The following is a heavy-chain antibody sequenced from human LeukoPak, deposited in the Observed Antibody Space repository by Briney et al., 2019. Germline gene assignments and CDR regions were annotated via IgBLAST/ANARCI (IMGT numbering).Heavy chain of an antibody. D-gene: IGHD2-2*01. CDR2: INSDGSST. CDR1: GFTFSSYW. CDR3: ARDLVVPAAMLDY. V-gene: IGHV3-74*01. J-gene: IGHJ4*02. Sequence: GGSLRLSCAASGFTFSSYWMHWLRHAPGKGLVWVSRINSDGSSTSYADSVKGRFTISRDNAKNTLYLQMNSLRAEDTAVYYCARDLVVPAAMLDYWGQGTLVTVSS.